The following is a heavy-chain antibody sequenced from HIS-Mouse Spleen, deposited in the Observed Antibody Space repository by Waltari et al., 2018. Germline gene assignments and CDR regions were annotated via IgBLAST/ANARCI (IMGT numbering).Heavy chain of an antibody. CDR3: ARESMTGDWVADY. J-gene: IGHJ4*02. Sequence: EVQLVESGGGLVQPGGSLRLPCAASGSTFSSYWMSWVRRAPGKGLEWVANIKQDGSEKYYVDSVKGRLTISRDNAKNSLYLQMNSLRAEDTAVYYCARESMTGDWVADYWGQGTLVTVSS. D-gene: IGHD7-27*01. CDR1: GSTFSSYW. CDR2: IKQDGSEK. V-gene: IGHV3-7*01.